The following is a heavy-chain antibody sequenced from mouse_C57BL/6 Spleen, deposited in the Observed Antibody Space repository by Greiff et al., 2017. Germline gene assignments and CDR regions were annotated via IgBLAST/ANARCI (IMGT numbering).Heavy chain of an antibody. Sequence: VHLVESGPELVKPGASVKISCKASGYAFSSSWMNWVKQRPGKGLEWIGRIYPGDGDTNYNGKFKGKATLTADKSSSTAYMQLSSLTSEDSAVYFCARTIYYDYDVGAMDYWGQGTSVTVSS. J-gene: IGHJ4*01. V-gene: IGHV1-82*01. D-gene: IGHD2-4*01. CDR1: GYAFSSSW. CDR3: ARTIYYDYDVGAMDY. CDR2: IYPGDGDT.